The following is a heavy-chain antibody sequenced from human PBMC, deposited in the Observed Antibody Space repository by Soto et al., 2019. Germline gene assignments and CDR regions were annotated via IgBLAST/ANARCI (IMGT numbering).Heavy chain of an antibody. V-gene: IGHV3-73*01. J-gene: IGHJ4*02. CDR3: SRVEYVTSSPIG. CDR1: GFTFSGSA. Sequence: GGSLRLSCSASGFTFSGSAIHWVRQASGKGLEWVARIRTKSNGYATTYAASVKGRFTISRDDSKNMAYLQMNGLKTEDTAMYYCSRVEYVTSSPIGWGQGTLVTVSS. CDR2: IRTKSNGYAT. D-gene: IGHD6-6*01.